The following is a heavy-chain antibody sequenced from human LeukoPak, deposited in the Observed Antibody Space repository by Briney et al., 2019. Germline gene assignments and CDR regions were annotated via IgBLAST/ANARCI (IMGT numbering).Heavy chain of an antibody. CDR2: ITSTSTYI. Sequence: GGSLRPSCAASGFTFSSYNMNWVRQAPGKGLEWVSTITSTSTYIAYADSVKGRFTISRDNADNSLYLQMNSLRGDDTAVYYCAKERPHGMDVWGQGTSVTVSS. CDR3: AKERPHGMDV. D-gene: IGHD6-6*01. V-gene: IGHV3-21*01. CDR1: GFTFSSYN. J-gene: IGHJ6*02.